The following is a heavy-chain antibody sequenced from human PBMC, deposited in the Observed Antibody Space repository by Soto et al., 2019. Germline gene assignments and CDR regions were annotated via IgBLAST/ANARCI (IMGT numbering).Heavy chain of an antibody. J-gene: IGHJ3*02. CDR2: INPNSGGT. D-gene: IGHD3-3*01. V-gene: IGHV1-2*02. CDR3: ARVRYYDFWSGYYNGRSPFDI. CDR1: GYTFTGYY. Sequence: EASVKVSCKASGYTFTGYYMHWVRQAPGQGLEWMGWINPNSGGTNYAQKFQGRVTMTRDTSISTAYMELSRLRSDDTAVYYCARVRYYDFWSGYYNGRSPFDIWGQGTMGTVS.